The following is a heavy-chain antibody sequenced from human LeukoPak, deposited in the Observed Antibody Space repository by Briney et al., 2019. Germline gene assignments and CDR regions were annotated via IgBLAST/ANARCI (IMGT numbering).Heavy chain of an antibody. J-gene: IGHJ4*02. V-gene: IGHV4-59*08. Sequence: KSSETLSLTCTVSGGSISSSYWSWIRQPPGKGLEWIGYIYYSGSTSYNPSLKSRVTISVDTSKNQFSLELTSVTAADTAVYYCARGGNYGDYDGYFDYWGQGTLVTVSS. CDR3: ARGGNYGDYDGYFDY. CDR2: IYYSGST. D-gene: IGHD4-17*01. CDR1: GGSISSSY.